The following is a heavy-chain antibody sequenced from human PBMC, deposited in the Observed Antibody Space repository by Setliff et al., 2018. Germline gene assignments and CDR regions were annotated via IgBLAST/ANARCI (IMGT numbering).Heavy chain of an antibody. Sequence: GASVKVSCKASGGMSGTYSISWVRQAPGQGLEWMGAIIPIFGTPKYAQKFQDRVTITAGVSTSTAYMELSSLRSDDTAVYYCARDGAYCSGGSCYSFDYWGQGTPVTVSS. CDR2: IIPIFGTP. CDR3: ARDGAYCSGGSCYSFDY. V-gene: IGHV1-69*13. D-gene: IGHD2-15*01. CDR1: GGMSGTYS. J-gene: IGHJ4*02.